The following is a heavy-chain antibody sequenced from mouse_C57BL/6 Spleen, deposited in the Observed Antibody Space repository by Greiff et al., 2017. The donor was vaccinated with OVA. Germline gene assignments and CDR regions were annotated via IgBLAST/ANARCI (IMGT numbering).Heavy chain of an antibody. CDR2: ISTYYGDA. J-gene: IGHJ3*01. Sequence: VQLQQSGPELVRPGVAVTISYKGSGYTFTDYAMHWVKQSHAKSLEWIGVISTYYGDASYNQKFKDKATMTVDKSSSTADMELARLTSEDSAVYYCARGTAQATVGFAYWGQGTLVTVSA. CDR1: GYTFTDYA. V-gene: IGHV1-67*01. CDR3: ARGTAQATVGFAY. D-gene: IGHD3-2*02.